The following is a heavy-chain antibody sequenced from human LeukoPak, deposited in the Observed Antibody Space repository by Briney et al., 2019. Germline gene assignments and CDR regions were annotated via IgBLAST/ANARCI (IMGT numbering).Heavy chain of an antibody. V-gene: IGHV4-59*01. CDR1: GFTFSSYS. J-gene: IGHJ4*02. CDR2: VYYTGST. D-gene: IGHD7-27*01. CDR3: ASNTGTVFDY. Sequence: GSLRLSCAASGFTFSSYSMNWVRQAPGKGLEWIGYVYYTGSTEYNPSLRSRVTISLEMSKQQFSLNLTSVTAADTAVYYCASNTGTVFDYWGQGALVTVSS.